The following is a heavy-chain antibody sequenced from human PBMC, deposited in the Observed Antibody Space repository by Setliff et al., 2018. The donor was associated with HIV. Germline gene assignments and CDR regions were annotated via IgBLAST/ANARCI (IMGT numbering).Heavy chain of an antibody. Sequence: PSETLSLTCTVSGGSISSHYWIWIRQPPGKGLEWIGYIHYSGATNYNPSLKSRVTISLDTSRTQFSLRLSSVTAADTAVYYCARHSPNVGVRGDAFDIWGQGTKVTVSS. CDR3: ARHSPNVGVRGDAFDI. J-gene: IGHJ3*02. CDR1: GGSISSHY. D-gene: IGHD2-8*01. V-gene: IGHV4-59*08. CDR2: IHYSGAT.